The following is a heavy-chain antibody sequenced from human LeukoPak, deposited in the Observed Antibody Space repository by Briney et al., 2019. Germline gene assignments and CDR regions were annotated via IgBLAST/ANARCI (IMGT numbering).Heavy chain of an antibody. CDR1: GGSISSGGYY. D-gene: IGHD6-13*01. J-gene: IGHJ4*02. Sequence: PSETLSLTCTVSGGSISSGGYYWSWIRQHPGKGLEWIGYIYYSGSTYYNPSLKSRVTISVDTSKNQFSLKLSSVTAADTAVYYRARQTRYTIAAAEDYWGQGTLVTVSS. CDR3: ARQTRYTIAAAEDY. V-gene: IGHV4-31*03. CDR2: IYYSGST.